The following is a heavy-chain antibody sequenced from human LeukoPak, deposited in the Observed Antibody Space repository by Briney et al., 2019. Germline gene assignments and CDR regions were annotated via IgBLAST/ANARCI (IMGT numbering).Heavy chain of an antibody. CDR1: GGSMSSYY. CDR2: IYYSGRT. CDR3: ARGATMVRGVIGWFDP. J-gene: IGHJ5*02. D-gene: IGHD3-10*01. V-gene: IGHV4-59*01. Sequence: PSETLSLTCTVSGGSMSSYYWSWIRQPPGNGLEWIGYIYYSGRTNCNPSLTSRVTISVDTSKNQFSLKLSSVTAADTAVYYCARGATMVRGVIGWFDPWGQGTLATVSS.